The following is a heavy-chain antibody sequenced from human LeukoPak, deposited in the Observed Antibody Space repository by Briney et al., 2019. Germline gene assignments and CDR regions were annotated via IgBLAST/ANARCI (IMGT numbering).Heavy chain of an antibody. CDR2: ISYDGSNK. D-gene: IGHD5-12*01. Sequence: GGSLILSCAASGFTFSSYAMHWVRQAPGKGLEWVAVISYDGSNKYYADSVKGRFTISRDNSKNTLYLQMNSLRAEDTAVYYCARDGRGEDIVATITFDYWGQGTLVTVSS. CDR1: GFTFSSYA. J-gene: IGHJ4*02. V-gene: IGHV3-30*04. CDR3: ARDGRGEDIVATITFDY.